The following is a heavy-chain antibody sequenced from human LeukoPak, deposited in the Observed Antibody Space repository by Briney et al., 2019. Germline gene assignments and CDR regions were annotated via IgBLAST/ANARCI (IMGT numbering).Heavy chain of an antibody. D-gene: IGHD2-15*01. CDR2: ISGSGGST. V-gene: IGHV3-23*01. J-gene: IGHJ4*02. CDR3: ARRVIVGSCFDY. Sequence: GGSLRLSCAASGFTFSSYAMSWVRQAPGKGLEWVSAISGSGGSTYYADSVKGRFTISRDNSKNTLYLQMNSLRAEDTAVYYCARRVIVGSCFDYWGQGTLVTVSS. CDR1: GFTFSSYA.